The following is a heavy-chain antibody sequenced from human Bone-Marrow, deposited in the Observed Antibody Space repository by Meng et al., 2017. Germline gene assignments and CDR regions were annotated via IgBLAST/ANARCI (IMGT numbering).Heavy chain of an antibody. CDR3: TRGGLGDRGSGINY. CDR2: TYSRSKWYN. J-gene: IGHJ4*02. CDR1: GDSVSSGSAT. V-gene: IGHV6-1*01. Sequence: QVQLQQSGPGLVKPSQPLSPTCAISGDSVSSGSATWNWIRQSPSRGLEWLGRTYSRSKWYNEYAVSVKSRITINPDTSKNQFSLQLTSVTPEDTAVYYCTRGGLGDRGSGINYWGQGTLVTVSS. D-gene: IGHD3-10*01.